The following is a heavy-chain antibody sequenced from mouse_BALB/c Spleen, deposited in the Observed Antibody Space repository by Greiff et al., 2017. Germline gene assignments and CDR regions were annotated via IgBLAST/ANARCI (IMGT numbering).Heavy chain of an antibody. CDR1: GFNIKDTY. J-gene: IGHJ2*01. CDR2: IDPANGNT. D-gene: IGHD2-4*01. CDR3: ASPAYDYEAHFFDY. Sequence: EVQLQQSGAELVKPGASVKLSCTASGFNIKDTYMHWVKQRPEQGLEWIGRIDPANGNTKYDPKFQGKATITADTSSNTAYLQLSSLTSEDTAVYYCASPAYDYEAHFFDYWGQGTTLTVSS. V-gene: IGHV14-3*02.